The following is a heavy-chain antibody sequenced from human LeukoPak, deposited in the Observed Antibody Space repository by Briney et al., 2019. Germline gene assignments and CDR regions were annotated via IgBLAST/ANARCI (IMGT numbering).Heavy chain of an antibody. V-gene: IGHV4-61*02. CDR2: IYTSGST. D-gene: IGHD2-2*01. Sequence: SETLSLTCTVSGGSISSGSYYWSWIRQPAGKGLEWIGRIYTSGSTNYNPSLKSRVTISVDTSKNQFSLKLSSVTAADTAVYYCARSYCSSTSCYFHYWGQGTLVTVSS. CDR1: GGSISSGSYY. CDR3: ARSYCSSTSCYFHY. J-gene: IGHJ4*02.